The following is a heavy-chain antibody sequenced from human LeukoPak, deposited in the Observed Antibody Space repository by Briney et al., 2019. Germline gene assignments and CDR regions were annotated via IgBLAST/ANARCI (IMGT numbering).Heavy chain of an antibody. J-gene: IGHJ4*02. V-gene: IGHV3-49*03. CDR1: GFIFGDYL. Sequence: GSLRLSCTASGFIFGDYLMSWFRQAPGKGLEWIGFISGGTTEYAASVKGRFTISRDDSTSIAYLQMNSLTTEDTAVYYCSRGSGWLSVYWGQGTLVTVSS. CDR2: ISGGTT. D-gene: IGHD6-19*01. CDR3: SRGSGWLSVY.